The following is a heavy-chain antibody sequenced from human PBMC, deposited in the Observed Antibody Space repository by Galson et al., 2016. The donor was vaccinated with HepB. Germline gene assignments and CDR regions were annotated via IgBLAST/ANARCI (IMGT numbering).Heavy chain of an antibody. Sequence: SLRLSCAVSGITFRSYTMNWVRQAPGKGLEWVSSISCGSSYIYYADSVKGRFTISRDNAKNSLYLQMNRLRAEDTAVHYCASRHSGWYHFDYWGQGTLVNVSS. D-gene: IGHD6-19*01. CDR1: GITFRSYT. CDR2: ISCGSSYI. J-gene: IGHJ4*02. CDR3: ASRHSGWYHFDY. V-gene: IGHV3-21*01.